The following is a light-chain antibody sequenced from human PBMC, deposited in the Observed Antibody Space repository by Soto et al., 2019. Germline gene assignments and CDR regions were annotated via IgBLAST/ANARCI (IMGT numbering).Light chain of an antibody. CDR2: GAS. V-gene: IGKV3-15*01. CDR3: QQYNEWT. J-gene: IGKJ1*01. Sequence: DIVMTQSPATLSVSPGERATLSCRASQSVSRNLAWYQQKPGQAPRLLIYGASTRATGIPVRFSGSGSGTEFTLTISSLQSEDFAVYYCQQYNEWTFGQGTKV. CDR1: QSVSRN.